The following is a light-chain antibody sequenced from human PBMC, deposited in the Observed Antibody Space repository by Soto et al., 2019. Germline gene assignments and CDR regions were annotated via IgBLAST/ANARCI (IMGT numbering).Light chain of an antibody. J-gene: IGKJ5*01. V-gene: IGKV1-33*01. CDR2: DAS. Sequence: DSQMTQSPSSLSASLGDRVTITCQASQDISNYLNWYQQKLGKAPKLLIYDASNLETGVPSRFSGSGSGTDFTFTISSLQPEDIATYYCQQYSHLITFGQGTRLEI. CDR1: QDISNY. CDR3: QQYSHLIT.